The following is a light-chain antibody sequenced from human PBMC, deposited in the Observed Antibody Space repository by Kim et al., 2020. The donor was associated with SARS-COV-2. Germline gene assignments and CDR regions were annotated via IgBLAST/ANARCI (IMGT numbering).Light chain of an antibody. CDR3: SSYADSQNVV. J-gene: IGLJ2*01. Sequence: GQSVTISCTGSSSDVGGYKYVSWYHQHPGKAPKLIIYEVTRRPPGVPDRFSGSRSGNTASLTVSGLQAEDEADYYCSSYADSQNVVFGGGTQLTVL. V-gene: IGLV2-8*01. CDR2: EVT. CDR1: SSDVGGYKY.